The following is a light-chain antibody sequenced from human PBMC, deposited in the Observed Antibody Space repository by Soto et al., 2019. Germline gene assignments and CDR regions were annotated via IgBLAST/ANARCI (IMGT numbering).Light chain of an antibody. Sequence: IRMTQSPSSFSASTGDRVTITCRASRGINTYVNWYQQKPGKAPKLLIFSASNLQGGVPSRFSGTGSGTDFTFTISSLLPEDFATYYCQQTYTTPRTFGQGTKVDI. CDR3: QQTYTTPRT. V-gene: IGKV1-39*01. CDR2: SAS. CDR1: RGINTY. J-gene: IGKJ1*01.